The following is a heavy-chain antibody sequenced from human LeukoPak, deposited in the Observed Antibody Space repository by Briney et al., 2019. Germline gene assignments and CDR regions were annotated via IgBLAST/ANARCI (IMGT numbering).Heavy chain of an antibody. CDR3: ARWVSSSGQWFDR. CDR2: IYHSGST. J-gene: IGHJ5*02. CDR1: GYSISSGYY. Sequence: SESLSLTCAVSGYSISSGYYWCCIRQPPGQGLGWIGIIYHSGSTYYNPSLKSRFTISVDTSKNPSYLKLSSVTAADTAVNYCARWVSSSGQWFDRRGQGTLVADSS. D-gene: IGHD6-6*01. V-gene: IGHV4-38-2*01.